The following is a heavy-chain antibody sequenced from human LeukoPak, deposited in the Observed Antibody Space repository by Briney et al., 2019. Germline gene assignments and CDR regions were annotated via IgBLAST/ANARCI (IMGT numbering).Heavy chain of an antibody. CDR2: ISYDGSNK. D-gene: IGHD6-19*01. Sequence: GGSLRLSCAASGFTFSSYAMHWVRQAPGKGLEWVAVISYDGSNKYYADSVKGRFTISRDNSKNTLYLQMNSLRAEDTAVYYCARDTDQYSIGWYVIDWGQGTLVTVSS. CDR1: GFTFSSYA. CDR3: ARDTDQYSIGWYVID. J-gene: IGHJ4*02. V-gene: IGHV3-30*04.